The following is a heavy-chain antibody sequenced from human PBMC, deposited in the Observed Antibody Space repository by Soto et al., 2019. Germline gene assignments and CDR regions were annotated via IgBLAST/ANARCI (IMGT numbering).Heavy chain of an antibody. Sequence: QVQLVESGGGVVQPGRSLRLSCTASGFTFSSYAMHWVRQAPGKGLEWVAILSYDGRNKYYADSVKGRFTISRDKSDNTVYLQMDSLRAEDTAVYYCARHPHNIVLMVYSNPPDYWGQGSLVTVSS. D-gene: IGHD2-8*01. CDR3: ARHPHNIVLMVYSNPPDY. V-gene: IGHV3-30*04. CDR2: LSYDGRNK. J-gene: IGHJ4*02. CDR1: GFTFSSYA.